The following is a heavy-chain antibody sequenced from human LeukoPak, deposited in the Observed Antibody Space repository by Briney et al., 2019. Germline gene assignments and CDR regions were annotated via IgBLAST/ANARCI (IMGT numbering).Heavy chain of an antibody. V-gene: IGHV1-18*01. CDR2: ISAYNGNT. D-gene: IGHD6-19*01. CDR3: ARGNPGIAVAGTLGY. J-gene: IGHJ4*02. Sequence: RASVNVSCKASGYTFTSYGISWVRQAPGQGLEWMGWISAYNGNTNYAQKLQGRVTMTTDTSTSTAYMELRSLRSDDTAVYYCARGNPGIAVAGTLGYWGQGTLVTVSS. CDR1: GYTFTSYG.